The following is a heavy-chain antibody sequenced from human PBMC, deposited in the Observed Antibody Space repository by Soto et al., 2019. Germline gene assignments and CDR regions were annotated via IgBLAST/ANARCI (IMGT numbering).Heavy chain of an antibody. J-gene: IGHJ4*02. V-gene: IGHV4-31*03. CDR3: ARDRGVGAAAGTVDY. Sequence: SETLSLTCTVSGGSISSGGYYWSWIRQHPGKGLEWIGYIYYSGSTYYNPSLKSRVTISVDTSKNQFSLKLSSVTAADTAVYYCARDRGVGAAAGTVDYWGQGTLVTVSS. D-gene: IGHD6-13*01. CDR2: IYYSGST. CDR1: GGSISSGGYY.